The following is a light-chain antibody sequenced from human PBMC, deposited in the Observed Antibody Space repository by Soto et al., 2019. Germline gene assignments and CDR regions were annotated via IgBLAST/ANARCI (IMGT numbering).Light chain of an antibody. J-gene: IGLJ1*01. V-gene: IGLV2-14*01. CDR1: SRDIGFYNY. CDR2: EVA. CDR3: SSYTNTGTLYV. Sequence: QSALTQPASVSGSPGQSITISCTGTSRDIGFYNYVSWYQQHPGKAPKLIIYEVAKRPSGVSSRFSGSKSGNTASLTISGLQAEDEADYHCSSYTNTGTLYVFGTGTKVTV.